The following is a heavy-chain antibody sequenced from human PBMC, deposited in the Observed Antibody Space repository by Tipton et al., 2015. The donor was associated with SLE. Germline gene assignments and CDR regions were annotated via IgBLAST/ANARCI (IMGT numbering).Heavy chain of an antibody. CDR1: GGSISGYY. J-gene: IGHJ4*02. Sequence: TLFLTCTVSGGSISGYYWKWIRQPAGKGLVWIGRGYSTGETIYNPSLKGRVTMSVETPRNQFSLKLDSVTAADTAVYYCAGDVDWWAFDDWGQGTLVTVSS. CDR2: GYSTGET. D-gene: IGHD2-8*02. V-gene: IGHV4-4*07. CDR3: AGDVDWWAFDD.